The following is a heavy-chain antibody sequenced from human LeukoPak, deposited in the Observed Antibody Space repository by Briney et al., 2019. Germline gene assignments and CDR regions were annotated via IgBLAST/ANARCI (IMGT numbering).Heavy chain of an antibody. CDR1: GFTFSTFA. Sequence: GGSLRLSCAASGFTFSTFAMIWVRQPPGKGLEWVSSIFPSGGEIHYADSVRGRFTISRDNSKSTLSLQMNSLRAEDTAIYYCAKAGERGDTSAFDYWGQGILVTVSS. J-gene: IGHJ4*02. CDR2: IFPSGGEI. V-gene: IGHV3-23*01. D-gene: IGHD3-22*01. CDR3: AKAGERGDTSAFDY.